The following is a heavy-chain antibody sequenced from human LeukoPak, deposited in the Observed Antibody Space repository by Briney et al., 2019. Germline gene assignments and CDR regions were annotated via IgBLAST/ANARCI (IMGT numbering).Heavy chain of an antibody. CDR3: ARAWSYHDY. CDR1: GDSISNYY. D-gene: IGHD3-10*01. Sequence: PSETLSLTCTVSGDSISNYYWSWIRQPPGKGLEWIGYMAYSGSANYNPSLKSRVTVSVDTSKNQFSLKLSSVTAADTAVYYCARAWSYHDYWGQGTLVTVSP. J-gene: IGHJ4*02. V-gene: IGHV4-59*01. CDR2: MAYSGSA.